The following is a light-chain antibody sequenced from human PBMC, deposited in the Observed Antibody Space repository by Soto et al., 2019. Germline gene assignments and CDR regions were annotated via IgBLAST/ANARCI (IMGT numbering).Light chain of an antibody. V-gene: IGKV1-9*01. CDR2: AAS. Sequence: ILLTQSPSSLSASVGDRVTITCRASQGIDTSLAWYQQKPGKAPKLLIYAASNFQSGVPSRFSGSGSGTNFTLTISSLEPEDFAVYYCQQLTDWPPQWTFGQGTRLEI. J-gene: IGKJ5*01. CDR1: QGIDTS. CDR3: QQLTDWPPQWT.